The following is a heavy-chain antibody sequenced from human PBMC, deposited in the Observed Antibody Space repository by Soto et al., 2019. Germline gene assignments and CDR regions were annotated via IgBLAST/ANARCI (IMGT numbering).Heavy chain of an antibody. Sequence: GGSLRLSCAASGFTFSSYAMSWVRQAPGKGLEWVSAISGSGGSTYYADSVKGRFTISRDNSKNTLYLQMNSLRAEDTAVYYCAKYYDILTGYYSSVPYIDYSGQGTLVTVST. CDR1: GFTFSSYA. CDR2: ISGSGGST. D-gene: IGHD3-9*01. CDR3: AKYYDILTGYYSSVPYIDY. V-gene: IGHV3-23*01. J-gene: IGHJ4*02.